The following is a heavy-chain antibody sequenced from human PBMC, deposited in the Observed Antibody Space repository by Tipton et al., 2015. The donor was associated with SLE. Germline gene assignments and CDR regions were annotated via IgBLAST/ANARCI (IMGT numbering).Heavy chain of an antibody. CDR2: LSYSGST. V-gene: IGHV4-39*07. CDR3: ARLHTVMIKTFDP. CDR1: GGSISSSSYS. Sequence: TLSLTCTVSGGSISSSSYSWAWIRQPPGKGLEWIGSLSYSGSTYYNPSLKGRVTISVDTSKNQFSLKLSSVTAADTAVYYCARLHTVMIKTFDPWGQGTLVTVSS. D-gene: IGHD4-11*01. J-gene: IGHJ5*02.